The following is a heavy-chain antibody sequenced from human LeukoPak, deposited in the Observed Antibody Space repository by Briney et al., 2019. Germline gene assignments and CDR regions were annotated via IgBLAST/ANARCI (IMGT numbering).Heavy chain of an antibody. D-gene: IGHD6-19*01. CDR1: GGSISSGGYY. CDR2: IYYSGST. J-gene: IGHJ6*02. V-gene: IGHV4-31*03. Sequence: SETLSLTCTVSGGSISSGGYYWSWIRQHPGKGLEWIGYIYYSGSTYYNPSLKSRVTISVDTSKNQFSLKLSSVTAADTAAYYCARDQVPSSGWYRGYYYGMDVWGQGTTVTVSS. CDR3: ARDQVPSSGWYRGYYYGMDV.